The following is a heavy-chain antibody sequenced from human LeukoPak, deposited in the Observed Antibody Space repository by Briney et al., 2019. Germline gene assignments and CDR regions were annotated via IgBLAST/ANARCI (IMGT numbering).Heavy chain of an antibody. CDR2: TIPFLDTP. V-gene: IGHV1-69*05. J-gene: IGHJ5*02. CDR3: ARKKTGDGHNFNWFDP. Sequence: ASVKVSCKALGGTFRHHAVSWVRQAPGQGLEWMGGTIPFLDTPQYAQRFQGRLTITTDESTITAYMELNSLESDDTAVYYCARKKTGDGHNFNWFDPWGQGTLVTVSS. CDR1: GGTFRHHA. D-gene: IGHD5-24*01.